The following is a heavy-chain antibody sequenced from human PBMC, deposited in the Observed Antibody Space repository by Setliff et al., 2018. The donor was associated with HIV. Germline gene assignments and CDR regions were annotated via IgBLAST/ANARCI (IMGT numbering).Heavy chain of an antibody. CDR1: GGSISSTNYF. J-gene: IGHJ4*02. CDR2: IYYHGST. V-gene: IGHV4-39*01. CDR3: VSPSGAMGDFDS. D-gene: IGHD3-16*01. Sequence: KASETLSLTCTVSGGSISSTNYFWGWIRQPPGKGLEWIGTIYYHGSTYYNPSLKSRVTISIDTSKNQFSLQLTSVTAADTAVYYCVSPSGAMGDFDSWGQGTLVTVSS.